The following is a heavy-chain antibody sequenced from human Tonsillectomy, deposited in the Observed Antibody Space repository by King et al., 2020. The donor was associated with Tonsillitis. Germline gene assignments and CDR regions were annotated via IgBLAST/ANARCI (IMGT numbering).Heavy chain of an antibody. V-gene: IGHV4-61*02. CDR3: VRGYDSSGYLRTFDI. CDR1: GGSISSDTYF. D-gene: IGHD3-22*01. Sequence: QLQESGPGLVKPSQTLSLSCTVSGGSISSDTYFWTWIRQPAGKELEWIGRIFGSGHTDCKSSLKSRVSMSVDTSENKFSLKLSSVTAADTAVYYCVRGYDSSGYLRTFDIWGQGTMVTVSS. CDR2: IFGSGHT. J-gene: IGHJ3*02.